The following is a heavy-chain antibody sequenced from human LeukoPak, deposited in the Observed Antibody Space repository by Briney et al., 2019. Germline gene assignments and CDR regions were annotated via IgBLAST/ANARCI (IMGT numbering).Heavy chain of an antibody. V-gene: IGHV4-59*04. CDR2: IYSSGST. Sequence: PGGSLRLSCAASGFTFSNYWMSWVRQPPGKGLEWIGSIYSSGSTYYNTSLQSRVTISIETSKNQISLRLKSVTAADTAMYYCAKSGGYGLIDYWGQGTLVTVSS. J-gene: IGHJ4*02. CDR1: GFTFSNYW. D-gene: IGHD1-26*01. CDR3: AKSGGYGLIDY.